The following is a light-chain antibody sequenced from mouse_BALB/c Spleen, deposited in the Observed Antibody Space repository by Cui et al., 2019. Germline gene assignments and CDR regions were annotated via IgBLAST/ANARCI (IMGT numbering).Light chain of an antibody. CDR1: SSISSNY. Sequence: EIVLTQSPTTMAASPGEKITITCSASSSISSNYLHWYQEKEGVSQKRVIERTGKRAGGVQGRFRGSGCGTSYSLTIGTMEAEDVATYYCQQGSSIPRTFGSGTKLEIK. V-gene: IGKV4-91*01. CDR3: QQGSSIPRT. CDR2: RTG. J-gene: IGKJ4*01.